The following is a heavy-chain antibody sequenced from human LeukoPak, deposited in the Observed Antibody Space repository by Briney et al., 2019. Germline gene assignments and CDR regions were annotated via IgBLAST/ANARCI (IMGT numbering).Heavy chain of an antibody. V-gene: IGHV1-46*01. CDR2: INPNHGTT. CDR1: GYTFTSYY. CDR3: ARDVLDIAAAELPFDP. D-gene: IGHD6-13*01. J-gene: IGHJ5*02. Sequence: GASVKVSCKASGYTFTSYYIHWVRQAPGQGLEWMGIINPNHGTTTYAQKFQGRVTMTRDTSTSTVYMELSSLRSEDTAVYYCARDVLDIAAAELPFDPWGQGTLVTVSS.